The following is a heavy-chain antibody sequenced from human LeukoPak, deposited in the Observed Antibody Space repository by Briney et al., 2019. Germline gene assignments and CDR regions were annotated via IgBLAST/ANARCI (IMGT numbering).Heavy chain of an antibody. Sequence: GASVKVSCKASGYTFTGYYMHWVRQAPGQGLEWMGWMNPNSGNTGYAQKFQGRVTITRNTSISTAYMELSSLRSEDTAVYYCARDLPYCSSTSCYTLFDYWGQGTLVTVSS. CDR1: GYTFTGYY. CDR2: MNPNSGNT. J-gene: IGHJ4*02. V-gene: IGHV1-8*03. D-gene: IGHD2-2*02. CDR3: ARDLPYCSSTSCYTLFDY.